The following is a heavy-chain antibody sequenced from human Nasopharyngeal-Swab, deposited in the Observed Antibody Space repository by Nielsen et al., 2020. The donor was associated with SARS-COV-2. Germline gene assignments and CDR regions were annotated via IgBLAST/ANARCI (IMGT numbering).Heavy chain of an antibody. CDR1: GFTFSSYW. CDR2: IKQDGSEK. D-gene: IGHD3-22*01. Sequence: GESLKISCAASGFTFSSYWMSWVRQAPGKGLEWVANIKQDGSEKYYVDSVKGRFTISRDNATNSLYLQMNSLRAEDTAVYYCARRWDYYDSSGYYYGLPPIDYWGQGTLVTVSS. J-gene: IGHJ4*02. V-gene: IGHV3-7*01. CDR3: ARRWDYYDSSGYYYGLPPIDY.